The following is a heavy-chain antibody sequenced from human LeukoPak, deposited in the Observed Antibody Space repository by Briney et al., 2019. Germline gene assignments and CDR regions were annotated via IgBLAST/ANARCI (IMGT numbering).Heavy chain of an antibody. CDR1: GFTFSNYW. D-gene: IGHD6-6*01. J-gene: IGHJ4*02. CDR3: AKAGSYGSSPPLDY. V-gene: IGHV3-7*03. Sequence: GGSLRLSCAASGFTFSNYWMNWVRQAPGKGLEWVANINQDGSEKYYVDSVKGRFTISRDNAKNSLYLQMNSLRAEDTAVYYCAKAGSYGSSPPLDYWGQGTLVTVSS. CDR2: INQDGSEK.